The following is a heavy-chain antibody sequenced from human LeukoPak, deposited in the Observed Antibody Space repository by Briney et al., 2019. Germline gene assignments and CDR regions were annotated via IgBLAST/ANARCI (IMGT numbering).Heavy chain of an antibody. CDR3: ARAFPIYKQQLVQSDY. J-gene: IGHJ4*02. CDR1: GYTFTSYA. D-gene: IGHD6-13*01. CDR2: INTNTGNP. Sequence: ASVKVSCKASGYTFTSYAMNWVRQAPGQGLEWMGWINTNTGNPTYAQGFTGRFVFSLDTSVSTAYLQISGLKAEDTAVYYCARAFPIYKQQLVQSDYWGQGTLVTVSS. V-gene: IGHV7-4-1*02.